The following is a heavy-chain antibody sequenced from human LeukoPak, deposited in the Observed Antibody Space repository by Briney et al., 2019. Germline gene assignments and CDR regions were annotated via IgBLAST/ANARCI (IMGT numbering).Heavy chain of an antibody. CDR2: ISSDGSSK. V-gene: IGHV3-30*01. J-gene: IGHJ4*02. CDR1: GFTFSTSA. CDR3: ASDLSAGF. Sequence: GGSLRLSCAASGFTFSTSAMHWVRQAPGMGLEWVAVISSDGSSKYYADSVKGRFTISRDDSKNTLYLQMNSLRVEDTAVYYCASDLSAGFWGQGTLVTVSS.